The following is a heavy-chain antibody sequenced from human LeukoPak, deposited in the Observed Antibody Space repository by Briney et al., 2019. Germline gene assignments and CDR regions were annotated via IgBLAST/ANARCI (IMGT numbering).Heavy chain of an antibody. D-gene: IGHD3-10*01. V-gene: IGHV4-38-2*01. J-gene: IGHJ4*02. CDR2: IYHSGST. CDR3: ASGGGITMVRGVINN. Sequence: SETLSLTCAVSGYSISSGYYWGWIRQPPGKGLEWIGSIYHSGSTYYNLSLKSRVTISVDTSKNQFSLKLSSVTAADTAVYYCASGGGITMVRGVINNWGQGTLVTVSS. CDR1: GYSISSGYY.